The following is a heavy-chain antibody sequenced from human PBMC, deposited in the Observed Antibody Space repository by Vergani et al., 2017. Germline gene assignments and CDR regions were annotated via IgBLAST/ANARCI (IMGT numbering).Heavy chain of an antibody. Sequence: QVQLQESGPGLVKPSQTLSLTCTVSGGSISSGGYYWSWIRQHPGKGLEWIGRVHTDGTAYYNPSLRTRVRLSADLSQSQFSLKMTSLTAADTAVYFCARDQWDDDGPRGWFAPWGQGILVTVSS. CDR3: ARDQWDDDGPRGWFAP. V-gene: IGHV4-31*03. J-gene: IGHJ5*02. CDR1: GGSISSGGYY. D-gene: IGHD5-24*01. CDR2: VHTDGTA.